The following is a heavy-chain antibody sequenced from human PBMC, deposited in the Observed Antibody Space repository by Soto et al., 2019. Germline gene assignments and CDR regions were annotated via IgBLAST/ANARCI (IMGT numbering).Heavy chain of an antibody. CDR2: IYYSGST. V-gene: IGHV4-59*01. CDR1: GGSISNYY. CDR3: AREQAYGSSWYVNGMDV. J-gene: IGHJ6*02. D-gene: IGHD6-13*01. Sequence: TSETLSLTCTVSGGSISNYYWSWIRQPPGKGLEWIGYIYYSGSTNYNPSLKSRVTISVDTSKNQFSLKLSSVTAADTAVYYCAREQAYGSSWYVNGMDVWGQGTTVTVSS.